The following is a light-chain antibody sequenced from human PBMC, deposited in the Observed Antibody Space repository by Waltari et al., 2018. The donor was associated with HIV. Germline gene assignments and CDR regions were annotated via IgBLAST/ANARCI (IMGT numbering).Light chain of an antibody. CDR2: RNN. CDR3: QSYDSSLKGWV. Sequence: QSVLTQPPSVSGAPGQRVTLSCTWSSSNIGVSYDVHWYQQLPGRAPKLLIDRNNNRPSGVPDRFSGSMSCTSASLAITGLRPEDEADYYCQSYDSSLKGWVFGNGTTVTVL. V-gene: IGLV1-40*01. J-gene: IGLJ1*01. CDR1: SSNIGVSYD.